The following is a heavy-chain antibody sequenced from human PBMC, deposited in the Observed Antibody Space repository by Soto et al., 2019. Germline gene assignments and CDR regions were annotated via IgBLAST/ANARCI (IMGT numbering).Heavy chain of an antibody. CDR3: ARVLRGSRLYFDY. CDR2: IYYSGST. D-gene: IGHD3-10*01. CDR1: GGSISSGGYY. J-gene: IGHJ4*02. V-gene: IGHV4-31*03. Sequence: SETLSLTCTVSGGSISSGGYYWSWIRQHPGKGLEWIGYIYYSGSTYYNPSLKSRVTISVDTSKNQFSLKMSSVTAADTAVYYCARVLRGSRLYFDYWGQGALVTVSS.